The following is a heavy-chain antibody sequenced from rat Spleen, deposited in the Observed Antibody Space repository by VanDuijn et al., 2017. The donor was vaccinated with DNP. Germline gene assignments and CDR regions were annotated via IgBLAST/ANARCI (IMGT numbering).Heavy chain of an antibody. CDR3: ARHEDYGHLEY. J-gene: IGHJ2*01. Sequence: EVQLVESGGGLVQPGRSLKLSCAASGFTFSDYNMAWVRQTPKKGLEWVATITYDGSRTYFRDSVRGRFTISRDNSKTTLYLQMDSLRSEDTATYYCARHEDYGHLEYWGQGVMVTVSS. D-gene: IGHD1-11*01. V-gene: IGHV5-7*01. CDR2: ITYDGSRT. CDR1: GFTFSDYN.